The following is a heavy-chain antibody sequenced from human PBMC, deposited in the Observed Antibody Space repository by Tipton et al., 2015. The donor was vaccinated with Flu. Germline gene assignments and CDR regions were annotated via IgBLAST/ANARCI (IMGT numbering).Heavy chain of an antibody. CDR3: AKEAEGYFDY. CDR2: ISWNSGSI. J-gene: IGHJ4*02. CDR1: GFTFDDYA. Sequence: SLRLSCAASGFTFDDYAMHWVRQAPGKGLEWVSGISWNSGSIGYADSVKGRFTISRDNAKNSLYLQMNSLRAEDTASYYCAKEAEGYFDYWGQGTLVTVSS. V-gene: IGHV3-9*01.